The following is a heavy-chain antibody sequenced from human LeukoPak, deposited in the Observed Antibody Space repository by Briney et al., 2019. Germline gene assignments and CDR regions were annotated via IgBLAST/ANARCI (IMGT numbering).Heavy chain of an antibody. D-gene: IGHD2-8*01. CDR2: VSYDGTNE. Sequence: GRSLRLSCAASGFTFSDYGMHWVRQAPGKGLEWVAVVSYDGTNEKYADPVKGRFTISRDNSKNTLSLQMNSLRADDTAVYYFAKDWANGDYVDHWGQGTLVTVSS. V-gene: IGHV3-30*18. J-gene: IGHJ4*02. CDR1: GFTFSDYG. CDR3: AKDWANGDYVDH.